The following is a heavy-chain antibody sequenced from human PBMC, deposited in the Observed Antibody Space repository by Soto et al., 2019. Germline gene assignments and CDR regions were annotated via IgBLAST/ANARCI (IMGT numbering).Heavy chain of an antibody. J-gene: IGHJ6*02. V-gene: IGHV1-2*02. CDR3: ARVCGSTSCYTGPYYYGMDV. CDR2: INPNSGGT. Sequence: GASVKVSCKASGYTFTGYYMHWVRQAPGQGLEWMGWINPNSGGTNYAQKFQGRVTMTRDTSISTAYMELSRLRSDDTAVYYCARVCGSTSCYTGPYYYGMDVWGQGTTVTAP. D-gene: IGHD2-2*02. CDR1: GYTFTGYY.